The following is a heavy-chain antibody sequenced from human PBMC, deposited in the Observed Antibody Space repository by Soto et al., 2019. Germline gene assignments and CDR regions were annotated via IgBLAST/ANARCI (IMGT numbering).Heavy chain of an antibody. CDR1: GGSISSSSYY. Sequence: SETLSLTCTVSGGSISSSSYYWGWIRQPPGKGLEWIGSIYYSGSTYYNPSLKSRVTISVDMSKNQFSLKLSSVTAADTAVYYCARRYSYGYPQDYYFDYWGQGTLVTVSS. CDR3: ARRYSYGYPQDYYFDY. V-gene: IGHV4-39*01. J-gene: IGHJ4*02. CDR2: IYYSGST. D-gene: IGHD5-18*01.